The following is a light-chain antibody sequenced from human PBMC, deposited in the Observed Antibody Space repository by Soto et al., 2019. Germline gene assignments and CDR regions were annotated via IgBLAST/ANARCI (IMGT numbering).Light chain of an antibody. Sequence: QSVLTQPASVSGSPGQLITISCTGTSSDVGGYNYVSWYQHHPGKAPKLLIYDVSNRPSGVSNRFSGSKSDNTASLTISGLQPEDEADYYCSSYTTSNTRQIVFGTGTKLTVL. CDR1: SSDVGGYNY. CDR3: SSYTTSNTRQIV. V-gene: IGLV2-14*03. J-gene: IGLJ1*01. CDR2: DVS.